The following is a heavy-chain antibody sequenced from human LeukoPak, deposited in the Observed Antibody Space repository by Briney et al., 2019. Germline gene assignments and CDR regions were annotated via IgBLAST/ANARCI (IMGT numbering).Heavy chain of an antibody. CDR2: INPTSGGT. V-gene: IGHV1-2*02. J-gene: IGHJ4*02. CDR1: GYTFTGYY. D-gene: IGHD3-9*01. Sequence: ASVKVSCKASGYTFTGYYMHWVRQAPGQGLEWMGWINPTSGGTNYAQKFQGRVTMTRDTSISTAYMELSRLRSDDTAVYYCARGPHWLLPIDYWGQGTLVTVSS. CDR3: ARGPHWLLPIDY.